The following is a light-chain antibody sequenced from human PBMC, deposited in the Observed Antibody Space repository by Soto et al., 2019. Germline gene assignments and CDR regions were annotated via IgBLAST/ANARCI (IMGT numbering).Light chain of an antibody. CDR1: QSISSW. Sequence: GDRVTITCRASQSISSWLAWYQQKPGKAPKLLISEASSLESGVPSRFSGRGSGTEFTLTITSLQPDDFATYCCQQYESYSPLTFGGGTKVDIK. V-gene: IGKV1-5*01. CDR3: QQYESYSPLT. CDR2: EAS. J-gene: IGKJ4*01.